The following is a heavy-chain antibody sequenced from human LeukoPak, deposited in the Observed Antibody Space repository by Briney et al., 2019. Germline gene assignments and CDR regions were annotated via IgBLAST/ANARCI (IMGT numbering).Heavy chain of an antibody. J-gene: IGHJ4*02. Sequence: PGGSLRLSCAASGFTFSSYEMNWVRQAPGKGLEWVSYISHSSSTIYYADSVKGRFTISRDNAKKSLYLQMNSLRAEDSAVYYCARDRLHYGEYEKTFDYWAREPWSPSPQ. CDR1: GFTFSSYE. V-gene: IGHV3-48*03. D-gene: IGHD4-17*01. CDR3: ARDRLHYGEYEKTFDY. CDR2: ISHSSSTI.